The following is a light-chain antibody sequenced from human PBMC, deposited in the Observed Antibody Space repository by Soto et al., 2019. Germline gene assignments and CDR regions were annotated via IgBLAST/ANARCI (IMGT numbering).Light chain of an antibody. J-gene: IGKJ5*01. V-gene: IGKV1-39*01. CDR2: DAS. Sequence: DIQLTQSPFSLSASVGNGVTLTCRASQSISTYLNWYQKKPGKAPNLLIYDASRLQSGVPSRFSGSGGGTDFTLSISSVQPEDFATYFCQQSYMDPITFGQGTRLEI. CDR3: QQSYMDPIT. CDR1: QSISTY.